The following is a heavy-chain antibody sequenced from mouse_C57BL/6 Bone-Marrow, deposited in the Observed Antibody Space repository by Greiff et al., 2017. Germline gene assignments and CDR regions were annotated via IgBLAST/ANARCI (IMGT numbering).Heavy chain of an antibody. J-gene: IGHJ2*01. CDR1: GYAFSSSW. CDR2: IYPGDGDT. V-gene: IGHV1-82*01. CDR3: ARGWFIFDY. D-gene: IGHD1-1*02. Sequence: QVQLQQSGPELVKPGASVKISCKASGYAFSSSWMNWVKQRPGKGLEWIGRIYPGDGDTNYNGKFKGKATLTADKSSSTAYMQLSSLTSEDSAVYFCARGWFIFDYWGQGTTLTVSS.